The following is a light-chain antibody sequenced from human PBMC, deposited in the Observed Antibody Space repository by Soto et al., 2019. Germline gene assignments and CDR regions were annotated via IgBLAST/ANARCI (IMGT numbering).Light chain of an antibody. J-gene: IGLJ1*01. CDR2: DVS. Sequence: QSALTQPASVSGSPGQSITISCTGTSSDVGGYNYVSWYQQHPGKAPKLMIYDVSNRPSGVSNRFSGSKSGNTASLTNSGLQAEDEAEYFRSSFTSRSTLYVFGTGTKLTVL. V-gene: IGLV2-14*01. CDR1: SSDVGGYNY. CDR3: SSFTSRSTLYV.